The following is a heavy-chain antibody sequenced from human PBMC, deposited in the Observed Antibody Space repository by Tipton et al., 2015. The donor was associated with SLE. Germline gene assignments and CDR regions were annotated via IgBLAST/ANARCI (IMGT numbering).Heavy chain of an antibody. Sequence: LRLSCAVYGGSFSGYYWSWIRQPPGKGLEWIGEINHSGSTNYNPSLKSRVTISVDTSKNQFSLKLSSVTAADTAVYYCARHFIAVAGRGFDYWGQGTLVTVSS. CDR1: GGSFSGYY. D-gene: IGHD6-19*01. CDR3: ARHFIAVAGRGFDY. CDR2: INHSGST. J-gene: IGHJ4*02. V-gene: IGHV4-34*01.